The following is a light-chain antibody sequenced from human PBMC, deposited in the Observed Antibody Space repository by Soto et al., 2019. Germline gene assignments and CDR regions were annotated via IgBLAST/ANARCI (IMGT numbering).Light chain of an antibody. V-gene: IGLV1-44*01. CDR3: SAWDGSLGGVV. Sequence: QSVLTQPPSASGTPGQRVTISCSGSNSNIGTNTVNCYHQDPGTAPQLLIYSNTQRRSGVPARFSGSSSGTSAALVISGLQSVDEADDYCSAWDGSLGGVVFGGGTKLTVL. CDR2: SNT. CDR1: NSNIGTNT. J-gene: IGLJ2*01.